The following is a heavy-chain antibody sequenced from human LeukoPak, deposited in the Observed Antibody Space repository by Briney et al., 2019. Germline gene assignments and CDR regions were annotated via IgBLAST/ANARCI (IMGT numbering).Heavy chain of an antibody. D-gene: IGHD3-10*01. CDR2: IYTSGST. V-gene: IGHV4-4*09. CDR3: ARWFGEFPYYYYYMDV. J-gene: IGHJ6*03. CDR1: GGSISSYY. Sequence: SETLSLTCTVSGGSISSYYWSWIRQPSGKGLEWIGYIYTSGSTNYNPSLKSRVTISVDTSKNQFSLKLSSVTAADTAVYYCARWFGEFPYYYYYMDVWGKGTTVTVSS.